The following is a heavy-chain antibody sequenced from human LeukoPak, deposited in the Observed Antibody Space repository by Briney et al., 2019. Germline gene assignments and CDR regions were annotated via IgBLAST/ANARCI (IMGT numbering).Heavy chain of an antibody. Sequence: GGSLRLSCAASGFTFSSYIMNWVRQAPGKGLEWVSYISSSSSTIYYADSVKGRFTISRDNAKNSLYLKMNSLRAEDTAVYYCARDLRLRLGYYYYMDVWGKGTTVTVSS. J-gene: IGHJ6*03. CDR2: ISSSSSTI. CDR3: ARDLRLRLGYYYYMDV. V-gene: IGHV3-48*01. D-gene: IGHD5-12*01. CDR1: GFTFSSYI.